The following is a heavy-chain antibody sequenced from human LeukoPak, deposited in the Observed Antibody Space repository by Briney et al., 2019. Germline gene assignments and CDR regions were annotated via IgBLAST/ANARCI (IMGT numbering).Heavy chain of an antibody. CDR1: GFTFSSYG. Sequence: GGSLRLSCAASGFTFSSYGMHWVRQAPGKGLEWVAFIRYDGSNKYYADSVKGRFTISRDNSKNTLYLQMNSLRAEDTAVYYCAKGTHPVDTVDPDYWGQGTLVTVSS. CDR3: AKGTHPVDTVDPDY. CDR2: IRYDGSNK. V-gene: IGHV3-30*02. D-gene: IGHD5-18*01. J-gene: IGHJ4*02.